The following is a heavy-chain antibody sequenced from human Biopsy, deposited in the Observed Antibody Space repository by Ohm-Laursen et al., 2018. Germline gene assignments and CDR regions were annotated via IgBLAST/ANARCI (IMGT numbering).Heavy chain of an antibody. J-gene: IGHJ2*01. D-gene: IGHD4-11*01. Sequence: SLRLSCTASGFTFTSYAMHWVRQAPGKGLEWVAVISYDGSGEYYADSLQGRFIISRDNPKNTVDLQMNRLRAEDTAVYFCARDGKRWDYSTYFSWHFDLWGRGTLVTVSS. CDR2: ISYDGSGE. CDR1: GFTFTSYA. CDR3: ARDGKRWDYSTYFSWHFDL. V-gene: IGHV3-30*03.